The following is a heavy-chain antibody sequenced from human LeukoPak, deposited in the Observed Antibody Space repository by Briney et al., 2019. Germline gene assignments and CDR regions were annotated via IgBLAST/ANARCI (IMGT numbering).Heavy chain of an antibody. V-gene: IGHV3-53*01. D-gene: IGHD4/OR15-4a*01. Sequence: GGSLRLSCTVSGFTVSSNSLSWVRQAPGKGLEWVSFIYSDNTHYSDSVKGRFTTSRDNSKNTLYLQMNSLRAEDTAVYYCARRAGAYSHPYDYWGQGTLVTVSS. CDR3: ARRAGAYSHPYDY. CDR1: GFTVSSNS. CDR2: IYSDNT. J-gene: IGHJ4*02.